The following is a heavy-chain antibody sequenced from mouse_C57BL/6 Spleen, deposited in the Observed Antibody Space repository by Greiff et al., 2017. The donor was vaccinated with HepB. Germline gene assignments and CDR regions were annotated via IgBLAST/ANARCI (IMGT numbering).Heavy chain of an antibody. CDR1: GYTFTSYW. J-gene: IGHJ4*01. CDR2: IDPSDSYT. Sequence: VQLQQSGAELVMPGASVKLSCKASGYTFTSYWMHWVKQRPGQGLEWIGEIDPSDSYTNYNQKFKGKSTLTVDISSSTAYMQLSSLTSEDSAVYYGARGTTVVPYYYAMDYWGQGTSVTVSS. CDR3: ARGTTVVPYYYAMDY. D-gene: IGHD1-1*01. V-gene: IGHV1-69*01.